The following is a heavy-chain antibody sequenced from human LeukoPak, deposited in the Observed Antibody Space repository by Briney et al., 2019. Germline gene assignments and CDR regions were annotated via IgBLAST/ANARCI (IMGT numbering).Heavy chain of an antibody. J-gene: IGHJ6*03. CDR2: IGPSSIPI. CDR3: ARETVQRGLYYDSRDYYMDV. Sequence: PGGSLRLSCAASGFTFSSYSMNWVRQAPGKGLEWASYIGPSSIPISYADSVRGRFTISRDNAKNSLYLQMNSLRAEDTAVYYCARETVQRGLYYDSRDYYMDVWGKGTTVTVSS. D-gene: IGHD3-3*01. CDR1: GFTFSSYS. V-gene: IGHV3-48*04.